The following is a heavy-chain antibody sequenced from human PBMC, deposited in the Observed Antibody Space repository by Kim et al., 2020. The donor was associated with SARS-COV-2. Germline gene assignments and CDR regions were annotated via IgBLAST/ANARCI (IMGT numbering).Heavy chain of an antibody. V-gene: IGHV3-15*01. Sequence: LSLTCVASGFTFSNTWMSWVRQAPGKGLEWVGLIRSKIDGGTTEYAAPVKCRFTISRDDSKNTLYLQMNSLETEDTAVYYCTTYAYGGKGFWGQGTLVTVSS. CDR3: TTYAYGGKGF. CDR1: GFTFSNTW. CDR2: IRSKIDGGTT. D-gene: IGHD4-17*01. J-gene: IGHJ4*02.